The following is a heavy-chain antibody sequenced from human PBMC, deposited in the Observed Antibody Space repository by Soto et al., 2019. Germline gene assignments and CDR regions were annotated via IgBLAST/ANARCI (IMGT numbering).Heavy chain of an antibody. CDR1: GFTFSSYS. CDR3: ARDRQYGAGFIDV. V-gene: IGHV3-30*09. J-gene: IGHJ6*02. D-gene: IGHD3-10*01. CDR2: ISSDGSDK. Sequence: QVQLVESGGGVVQPGRSLRLSCAASGFTFSSYSMHWVRQAPGKGLEWVAVISSDGSDKYYADSVKGRFAISRDNSKNTLYVQLNRMRAEDTALYYCARDRQYGAGFIDVWGQGTTVTVS.